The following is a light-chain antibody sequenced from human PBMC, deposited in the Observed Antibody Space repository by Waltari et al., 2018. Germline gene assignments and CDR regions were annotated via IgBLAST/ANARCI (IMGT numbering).Light chain of an antibody. Sequence: QSVLTQPPSASGTPGHRVAIPCSGTNSNIGNNPVRWYPQLPGTAPKLLIFINNQRPSGVPDRFSASKSGTSASLAISGLQSDDEADYYCAAWDDSLNVWVFGGGTKVTVL. CDR1: NSNIGNNP. CDR2: INN. CDR3: AAWDDSLNVWV. V-gene: IGLV1-44*01. J-gene: IGLJ3*02.